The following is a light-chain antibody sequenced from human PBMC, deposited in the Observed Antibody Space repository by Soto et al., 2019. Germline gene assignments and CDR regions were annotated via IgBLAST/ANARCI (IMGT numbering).Light chain of an antibody. CDR1: QSVSSNH. J-gene: IGKJ4*01. CDR2: GAS. Sequence: EIVLTQPPGTLSLSPGDIATLSCRASQSVSSNHLAWYQQKPGQAPRLIIYGASTRASGIPDRFSGSGSGTDCTLTISRLEPEDLSVYYCQRYGSSPLTFRGGTKVDI. CDR3: QRYGSSPLT. V-gene: IGKV3-20*01.